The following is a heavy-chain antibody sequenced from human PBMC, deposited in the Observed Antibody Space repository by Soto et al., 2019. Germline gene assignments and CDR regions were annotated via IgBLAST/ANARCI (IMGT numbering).Heavy chain of an antibody. D-gene: IGHD2-8*01. Sequence: SETLSLTCTVSGGSISSSSYYWGWIRQPPGKGLEWIGSIYYSGSTYYNPSLKSRVTISVDTSKNQFSLKLSSVTAADTAVYYCARPGPYGEDYYGMDVWGQGTTVTVSS. CDR2: IYYSGST. CDR1: GGSISSSSYY. J-gene: IGHJ6*02. V-gene: IGHV4-39*01. CDR3: ARPGPYGEDYYGMDV.